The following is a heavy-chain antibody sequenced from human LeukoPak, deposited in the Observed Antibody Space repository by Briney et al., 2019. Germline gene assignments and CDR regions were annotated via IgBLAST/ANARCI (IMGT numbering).Heavy chain of an antibody. D-gene: IGHD1-1*01. CDR3: ARVLRELESDY. Sequence: PSETLSLTCTVSGGSISSSSYYWGWIRQPPGKGLEWIGSIYYSGSTYYNPSLKSRVTISVDTSKNQFSLKLSSVTAADTAVYYCARVLRELESDYWGQGTLVTVSS. V-gene: IGHV4-39*07. CDR2: IYYSGST. CDR1: GGSISSSSYY. J-gene: IGHJ4*02.